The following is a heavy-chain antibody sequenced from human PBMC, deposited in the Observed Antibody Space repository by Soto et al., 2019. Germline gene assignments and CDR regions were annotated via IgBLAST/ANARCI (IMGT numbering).Heavy chain of an antibody. D-gene: IGHD5-12*01. V-gene: IGHV3-9*01. CDR2: ISWNSGSI. CDR3: AKDLLKSGYSGYCDY. CDR1: GFTFDDYA. Sequence: GGSLRLSCAASGFTFDDYAMHWVRRAPGKGLEWVSGISWNSGSIGYADSVKGRFTISRDNAKNSLYLQMNSLRAEDTALYYCAKDLLKSGYSGYCDYWGQGTLVTVSS. J-gene: IGHJ4*02.